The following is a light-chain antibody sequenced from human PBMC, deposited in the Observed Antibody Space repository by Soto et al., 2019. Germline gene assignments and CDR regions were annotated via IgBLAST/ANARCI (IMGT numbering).Light chain of an antibody. J-gene: IGKJ1*01. V-gene: IGKV1-5*01. CDR2: DAS. Sequence: DIQMTQSPSTLSASVGDRVTLTCRASQSISRWLAWYQQKPGKAPNLLIHDASSLERGVPSRFSGSGSGKEFTLTISSLPPDDFATYCHQHYNSYRTFGQGTKVDIK. CDR1: QSISRW. CDR3: QHYNSYRT.